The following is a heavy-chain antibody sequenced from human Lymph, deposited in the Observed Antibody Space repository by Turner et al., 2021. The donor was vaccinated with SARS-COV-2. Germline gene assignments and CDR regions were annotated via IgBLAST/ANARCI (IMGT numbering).Heavy chain of an antibody. CDR1: GSTFPGYY. D-gene: IGHD3-10*01. CDR3: ARSRDLQSMVRGVDPFDY. Sequence: VQLVQSGAEVKKTGASVKVSCKASGSTFPGYYMHWVRQAPGQGLECMGWINPNSGGTNYAQKVQGRVTMTSDTSISTAYMELSRLRSDDTAVYYCARSRDLQSMVRGVDPFDYWGQGTLVTVSS. J-gene: IGHJ4*02. V-gene: IGHV1-2*02. CDR2: INPNSGGT.